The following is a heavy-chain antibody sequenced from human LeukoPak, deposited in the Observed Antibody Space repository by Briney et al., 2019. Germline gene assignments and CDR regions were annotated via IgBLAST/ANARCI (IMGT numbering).Heavy chain of an antibody. J-gene: IGHJ6*02. V-gene: IGHV1-69*01. CDR1: GGTFSSYA. CDR2: IIPIFGTA. D-gene: IGHD2-15*01. Sequence: ASVKVSCKASGGTFSSYAISWVRQAPGQGLEWMGGIIPIFGTANYAQKFQGRVTITADESTSTAYMELSSVRSEDTAVYYCARACSGGSCRYYYYYYGMDVWGQGTTVTVSS. CDR3: ARACSGGSCRYYYYYYGMDV.